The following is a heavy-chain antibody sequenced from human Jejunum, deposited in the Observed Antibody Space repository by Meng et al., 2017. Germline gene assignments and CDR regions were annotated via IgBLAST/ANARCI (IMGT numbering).Heavy chain of an antibody. CDR1: GFTFSDSY. D-gene: IGHD6-19*01. CDR3: AKELIVAGTFDH. CDR2: ISTSVASK. J-gene: IGHJ4*01. V-gene: IGHV3-11*04. Sequence: GESLKISCTASGFTFSDSYMYWIRQAPGKGLEWISYISTSVASKYYADSVKGRFTISRDNAKNSLYLQMNSLRADDTAVYYCAKELIVAGTFDHWGQGTLVTGAS.